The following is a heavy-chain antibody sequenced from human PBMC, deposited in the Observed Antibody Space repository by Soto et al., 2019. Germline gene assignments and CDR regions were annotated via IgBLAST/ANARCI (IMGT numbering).Heavy chain of an antibody. Sequence: GGSLRLSCAASGFTFSSYAMHWVRQAPGKGLEWVAIISYDGSKKFYADSVQGRITVSRDNSENTLYLQMNSLRAEDTAVYYCAREYCSSTSCLNWFDPWGQGTLVTVSS. CDR1: GFTFSSYA. CDR3: AREYCSSTSCLNWFDP. J-gene: IGHJ5*02. V-gene: IGHV3-30-3*01. D-gene: IGHD2-2*01. CDR2: ISYDGSKK.